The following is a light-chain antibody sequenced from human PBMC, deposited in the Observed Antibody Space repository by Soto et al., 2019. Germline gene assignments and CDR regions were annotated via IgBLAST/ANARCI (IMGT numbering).Light chain of an antibody. J-gene: IGKJ3*01. CDR2: GAS. CDR3: QQYDNWPLT. Sequence: EVVMTQSPATLSVSPGERVTLSCRASQSVRYNLAWYQQKPGQPPRLLIYGASTRATGLPARFSGSGSVKEFTLTISSLQSEDFAVYYCQQYDNWPLTFGPGTKVDL. CDR1: QSVRYN. V-gene: IGKV3-15*01.